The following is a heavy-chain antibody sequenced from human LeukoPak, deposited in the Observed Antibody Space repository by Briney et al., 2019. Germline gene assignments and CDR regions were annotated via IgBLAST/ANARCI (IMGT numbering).Heavy chain of an antibody. CDR2: IIPIFGTA. D-gene: IGHD1-26*01. Sequence: ASVTVSCKASGGTFSSYAISWVRQAPGQGLEWMGGIIPIFGTANYAQKFQGRVTITADESTSTAYMELSSLRSEDTAVYYCGCAPREGGYYYYMDVWGKGTTVTISS. V-gene: IGHV1-69*13. CDR3: GCAPREGGYYYYMDV. CDR1: GGTFSSYA. J-gene: IGHJ6*03.